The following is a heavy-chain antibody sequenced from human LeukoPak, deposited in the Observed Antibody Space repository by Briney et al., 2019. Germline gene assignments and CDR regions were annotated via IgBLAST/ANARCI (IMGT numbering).Heavy chain of an antibody. CDR2: ISTRSSYI. CDR1: GFTFSSYS. J-gene: IGHJ4*02. Sequence: GGSLRLSCAASGFTFSSYSMNWVRQAPGRGLEWVSCISTRSSYIFYADSVKGRFTISRDNSKNTLYLQMNSLRAEDTALYYCAKDRAFGQFLWGNDYWGQGTLVTVSS. D-gene: IGHD3-10*01. CDR3: AKDRAFGQFLWGNDY. V-gene: IGHV3-21*01.